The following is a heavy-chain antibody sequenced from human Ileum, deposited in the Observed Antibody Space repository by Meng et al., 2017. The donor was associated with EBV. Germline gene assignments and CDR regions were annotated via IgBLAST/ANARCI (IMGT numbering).Heavy chain of an antibody. CDR3: ARDGIGWYPGDY. Sequence: VQLVDSGGGVVQPGTCLRVFCAASGLSLSNYGMHWVRQAPGKGMEWVALISPDGIWYPESVKGRFTVSRDNSKNTFYLQMNSLRFEDTAVYSCARDGIGWYPGDYWGRGTLVTVSS. J-gene: IGHJ4*02. D-gene: IGHD6-19*01. CDR2: ISPDGI. CDR1: GLSLSNYG. V-gene: IGHV3-30*03.